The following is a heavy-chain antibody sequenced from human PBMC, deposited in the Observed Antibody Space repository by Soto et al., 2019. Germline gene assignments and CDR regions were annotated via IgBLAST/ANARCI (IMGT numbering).Heavy chain of an antibody. J-gene: IGHJ6*02. Sequence: EVQLVESGGGLVQPGGSLRLSCAASGFTFSNFEMNWVRQAPGKGLEWVSSISGTGSTIYYADSVKGRFTISRDNAKNSLYLQMNSMRAEDTAVYHCARAPTSTSTRIQVTQSYYYYFYGMDVWGQGTTVTVSS. V-gene: IGHV3-48*03. CDR2: ISGTGSTI. CDR1: GFTFSNFE. CDR3: ARAPTSTSTRIQVTQSYYYYFYGMDV. D-gene: IGHD5-18*01.